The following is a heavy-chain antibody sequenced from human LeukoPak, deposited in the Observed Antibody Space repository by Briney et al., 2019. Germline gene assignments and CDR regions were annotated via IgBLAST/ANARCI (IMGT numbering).Heavy chain of an antibody. CDR1: GFAFSSYW. CDR3: ARGGYQLLYSPFDY. CDR2: INTDGSEI. Sequence: GGSLRLSCAASGFAFSSYWMSWVRQAPAKGLEWVANINTDGSEIYYVDSVKGRFTISRDNSKNTLYLQMNSLRAEDTAVYYCARGGYQLLYSPFDYWGQGTLVTVSS. D-gene: IGHD2-2*02. J-gene: IGHJ4*02. V-gene: IGHV3-7*01.